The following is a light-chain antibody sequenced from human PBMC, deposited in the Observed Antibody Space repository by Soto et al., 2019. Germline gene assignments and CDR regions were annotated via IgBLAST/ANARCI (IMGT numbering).Light chain of an antibody. CDR1: SSDVGGYNY. V-gene: IGLV2-14*03. J-gene: IGLJ1*01. CDR3: SSNSTSNTRQIV. Sequence: QSALTQPASVSGSPGQSITISCTGTSSDVGGYNYVSWYQHHPGKAPKLIIYDVSNRPSGVSIRFSGSKSDNTASLTISGLQPEEEADYHCSSNSTSNTRQIVFGTGTKLTVL. CDR2: DVS.